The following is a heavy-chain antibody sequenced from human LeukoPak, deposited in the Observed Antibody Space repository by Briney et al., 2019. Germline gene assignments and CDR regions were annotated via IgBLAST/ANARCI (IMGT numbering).Heavy chain of an antibody. V-gene: IGHV4-59*01. CDR1: GGSISSYY. CDR2: IYYSGST. Sequence: SETLSLTCTVSGGSISSYYWSWIRQPPGKGLEWIGNIYYSGSTNYNPSLKSRVTISVDTSKNQFSLKLSSVTAADTAVYYCARPRCSGGSCYSSYYMDVWGKGTTVTVSS. J-gene: IGHJ6*03. D-gene: IGHD2-15*01. CDR3: ARPRCSGGSCYSSYYMDV.